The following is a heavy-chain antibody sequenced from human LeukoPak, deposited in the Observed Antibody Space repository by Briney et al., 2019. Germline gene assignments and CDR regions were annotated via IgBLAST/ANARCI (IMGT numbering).Heavy chain of an antibody. V-gene: IGHV3-23*01. CDR3: ARDRVAVAGTVGYYFDY. D-gene: IGHD6-19*01. Sequence: GGSLRLSCAASGFTFSNYAVMWVRQAPGQGLEWVSAITSGGAPRYADSVKGRFTISRDNSKNTLYLQMNSLRAEDTAVYYCARDRVAVAGTVGYYFDYWGQGTLVTVSS. J-gene: IGHJ4*02. CDR1: GFTFSNYA. CDR2: ITSGGAP.